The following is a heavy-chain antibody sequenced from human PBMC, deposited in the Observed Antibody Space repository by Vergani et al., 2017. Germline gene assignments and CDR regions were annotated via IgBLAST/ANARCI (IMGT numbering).Heavy chain of an antibody. V-gene: IGHV1-18*01. CDR1: GYTFTSYG. D-gene: IGHD6-19*01. Sequence: QVQLVQSGAEVKKTGASVKVSCKASGYTFTSYGISWVRQAPGQGLEWMGWISAYNGNTNYAQKLQGRVTMTTATSTSTAYMELRSLRSVDTAVYYCANALLVAGTRYYDYWGQGTLVTVSS. J-gene: IGHJ4*02. CDR3: ANALLVAGTRYYDY. CDR2: ISAYNGNT.